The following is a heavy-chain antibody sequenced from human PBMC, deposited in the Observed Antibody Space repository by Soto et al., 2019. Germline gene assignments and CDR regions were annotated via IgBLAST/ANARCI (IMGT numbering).Heavy chain of an antibody. Sequence: GGSLRLSCAASGFTFSSYSMNWVRQAPGKGLEWVSSISSSSSYIYYADSVKGRFTISRDNAKNSLYLQMNSLRAEDTAVYYCASAGDGTTSYYMDVWGKGTTVTVSS. J-gene: IGHJ6*03. CDR1: GFTFSSYS. D-gene: IGHD1-7*01. V-gene: IGHV3-21*01. CDR3: ASAGDGTTSYYMDV. CDR2: ISSSSSYI.